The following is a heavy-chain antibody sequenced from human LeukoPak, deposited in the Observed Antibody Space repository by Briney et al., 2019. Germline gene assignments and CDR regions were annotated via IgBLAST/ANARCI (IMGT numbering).Heavy chain of an antibody. CDR3: QTMVVAALNFDY. Sequence: SSETLSLTCTVSGGSISSSSYYWGWIRQPPGKGLEWIGSIYYSGSTYYNPSLKSRVTISVDTSKNQFSLKLSSVTAADTAVYYCQTMVVAALNFDYWGQGTLVTVSS. J-gene: IGHJ4*02. V-gene: IGHV4-39*07. CDR2: IYYSGST. D-gene: IGHD2-15*01. CDR1: GGSISSSSYY.